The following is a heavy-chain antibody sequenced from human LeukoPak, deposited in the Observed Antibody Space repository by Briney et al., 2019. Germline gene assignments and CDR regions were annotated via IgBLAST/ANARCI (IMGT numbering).Heavy chain of an antibody. V-gene: IGHV4-39*07. D-gene: IGHD6-13*01. CDR2: IYYSGST. CDR1: GGSISSSSYY. J-gene: IGHJ6*03. CDR3: ARDYPTQQLGFYYYYYMDV. Sequence: ASETLSLTCTVSGGSISSSSYYWGWIRQPPGKRLEWIGSIYYSGSTYYNPSLKSRVTISVDTSKNQFSLKLSSVTAADTAVYYCARDYPTQQLGFYYYYYMDVWGKGTTVTVSS.